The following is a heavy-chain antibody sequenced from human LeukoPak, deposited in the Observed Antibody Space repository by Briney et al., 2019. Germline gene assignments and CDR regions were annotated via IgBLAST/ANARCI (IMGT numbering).Heavy chain of an antibody. Sequence: PGGSLRLSCAASGFTFSSYWMSRVRQAPGKGLEWVANIKQDGSEKYYVDSVKGRFTISRDNAKNSLYLQMNSLRAEDTAVYYCARDMVRGAYWDWGQGTLVTVSS. J-gene: IGHJ4*02. CDR2: IKQDGSEK. D-gene: IGHD3-10*01. CDR3: ARDMVRGAYWD. CDR1: GFTFSSYW. V-gene: IGHV3-7*01.